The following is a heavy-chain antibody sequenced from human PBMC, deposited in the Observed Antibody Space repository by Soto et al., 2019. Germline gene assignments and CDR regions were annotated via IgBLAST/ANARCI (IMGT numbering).Heavy chain of an antibody. CDR3: ARRLDY. CDR2: ITSTGSTT. J-gene: IGHJ4*02. V-gene: IGHV3-48*02. Sequence: PGGSLRLSCAASGFTLSSDSMNWVRQAPGKGLEWVSYITSTGSTTYYADSVKGRFTIFRDNAQNSLYLQMNSLGDEDTAVYYCARRLDYWGQGTLVTVPS. CDR1: GFTLSSDS.